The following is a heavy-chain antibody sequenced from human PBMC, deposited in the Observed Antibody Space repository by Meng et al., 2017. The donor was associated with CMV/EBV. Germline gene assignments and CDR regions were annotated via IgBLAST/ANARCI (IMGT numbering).Heavy chain of an antibody. CDR3: ARGYYYDSSGHRDYYYYYGMDV. V-gene: IGHV1-69*05. CDR2: IIPIFGTA. CDR1: GFTFSSYA. Sequence: GGSLRPSCAASGFTFSSYAMHWARQVPGQGLEWMGGIIPIFGTANYAQKFQGRVTITTDESTSTAYMELSSMRSEDTAMYYCARGYYYDSSGHRDYYYYYGMDVWGQGTTVTVSS. J-gene: IGHJ6*02. D-gene: IGHD3-22*01.